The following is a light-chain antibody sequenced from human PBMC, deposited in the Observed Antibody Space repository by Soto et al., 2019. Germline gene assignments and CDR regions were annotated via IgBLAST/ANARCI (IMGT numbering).Light chain of an antibody. V-gene: IGKV3-20*01. J-gene: IGKJ2*01. Sequence: EIVFTQSPGTLSLSPGERATLSCRASQSVSSSYLAWYQQKPGQAPRLLIYGASSRATGIPDRFSGSGSGTDFTLTISILEPEDFAVYYCQQYGSSPYTLGQGTKLEI. CDR3: QQYGSSPYT. CDR2: GAS. CDR1: QSVSSSY.